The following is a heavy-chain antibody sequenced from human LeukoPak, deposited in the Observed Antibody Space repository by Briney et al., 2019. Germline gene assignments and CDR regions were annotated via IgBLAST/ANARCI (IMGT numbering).Heavy chain of an antibody. D-gene: IGHD3-3*01. V-gene: IGHV4-59*01. CDR2: IYYSGST. Sequence: SETLSLTCTVSGGSISSYYWSWIRQPPGKGLEWIRYIYYSGSTNYNPSLKSRVTISVDTSKNQFSLKLSSVTAADTAVYYCARGAIFGVALTYYFDYWGQGTLVTVSS. CDR3: ARGAIFGVALTYYFDY. J-gene: IGHJ4*02. CDR1: GGSISSYY.